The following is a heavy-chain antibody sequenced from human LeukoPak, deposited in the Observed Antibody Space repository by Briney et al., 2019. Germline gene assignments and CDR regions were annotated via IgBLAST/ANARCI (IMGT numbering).Heavy chain of an antibody. CDR2: ISSSGSTI. D-gene: IGHD6-13*01. V-gene: IGHV3-11*01. Sequence: KPGGSLRLSCAASGFTFSDYYMSWIRQAPGKGLEWVSYISSSGSTIYYADPVKGRFTISRDNAKNSLYLQMNNLRAEDTAVYYCARNIPSSWSWGWFDPWGQGTLVTVSS. CDR1: GFTFSDYY. J-gene: IGHJ5*02. CDR3: ARNIPSSWSWGWFDP.